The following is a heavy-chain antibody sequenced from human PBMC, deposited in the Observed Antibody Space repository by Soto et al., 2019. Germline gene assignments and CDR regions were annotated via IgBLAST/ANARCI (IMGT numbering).Heavy chain of an antibody. V-gene: IGHV4-59*08. J-gene: IGHJ4*02. CDR1: GGSISSYY. D-gene: IGHD3-22*01. CDR3: ARLVYDSSGLDY. Sequence: QVQLEESGPGLAKPSETLSLTCTVSGGSISSYYWSWIRQPPGKGLEWIGYIYYSGSTNYNPSLKSRVTISVDTSKNQFSLKLSSVTAADTAVYYCARLVYDSSGLDYWGQGTLVTVSS. CDR2: IYYSGST.